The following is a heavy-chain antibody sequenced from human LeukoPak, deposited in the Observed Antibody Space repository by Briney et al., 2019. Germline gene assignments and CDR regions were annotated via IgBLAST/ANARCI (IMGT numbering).Heavy chain of an antibody. CDR1: GYTFTSYG. CDR2: INPNSGGT. J-gene: IGHJ4*02. Sequence: GASVKVSCKASGYTFTSYGISWVRQAPGQGLEWMGWINPNSGGTNYAQKFQGRVTMTRDTSISTAYMELSRLRSDDTAVYYCARDQGSGYFDYWGQGTLVTVSS. D-gene: IGHD6-19*01. V-gene: IGHV1-2*02. CDR3: ARDQGSGYFDY.